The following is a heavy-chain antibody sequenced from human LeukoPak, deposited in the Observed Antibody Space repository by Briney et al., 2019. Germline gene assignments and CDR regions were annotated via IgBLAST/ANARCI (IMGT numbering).Heavy chain of an antibody. J-gene: IGHJ6*02. CDR2: IIPILGIA. CDR3: ARGPEPTADYYYGMDV. CDR1: GGTFSSYT. V-gene: IGHV1-69*02. Sequence: GASVKVSCKASGGTFSSYTISWVRQAPGQGLEWMGRIIPILGIANYAQKFQGRVTITAEKSTSTAYMELSSLRSEDTAVYYCARGPEPTADYYYGMDVWGHGTTVTVSS.